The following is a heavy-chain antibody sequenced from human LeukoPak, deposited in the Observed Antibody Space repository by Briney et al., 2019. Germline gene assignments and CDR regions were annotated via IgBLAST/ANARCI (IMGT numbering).Heavy chain of an antibody. V-gene: IGHV3-23*01. Sequence: TGGSLRLSCAASGFTFSSYSMNWVRQAPGKGLEWVSAISGSGGSTYYADSVKGRFTISRDNSKNTLYLQMNSLRAEDTAVYYCAKDSAAAGHKMWGQGTLVTVSS. CDR2: ISGSGGST. D-gene: IGHD6-13*01. J-gene: IGHJ4*02. CDR1: GFTFSSYS. CDR3: AKDSAAAGHKM.